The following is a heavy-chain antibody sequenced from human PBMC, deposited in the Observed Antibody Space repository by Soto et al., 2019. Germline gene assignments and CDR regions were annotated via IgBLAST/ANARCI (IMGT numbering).Heavy chain of an antibody. V-gene: IGHV3-74*01. J-gene: IGHJ4*02. Sequence: EVQLVESGGGLVQPGGSLRLSCVASGFTFSRYWMHWVRQAPGKGLVWVSRISSDGSSTTYADSVKGRFTISRDNAKNTVFLQMNSLRVEDTAVYYCARDWLDSSGYSFDSWGQGTLVPVSS. D-gene: IGHD3-22*01. CDR2: ISSDGSST. CDR3: ARDWLDSSGYSFDS. CDR1: GFTFSRYW.